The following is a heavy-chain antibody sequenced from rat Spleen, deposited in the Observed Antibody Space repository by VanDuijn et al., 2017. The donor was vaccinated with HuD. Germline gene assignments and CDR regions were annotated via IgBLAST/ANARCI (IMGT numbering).Heavy chain of an antibody. CDR2: ITNASGGT. V-gene: IGHV5-31*01. Sequence: EVQLVESGGGLVQPGRSLKLSCVGSGFTFNYYWMTWIRQAPGKGLEWVASITNASGGTHYPDSVKGRFTISRDVAKSTLYLQMDSLRSEDTATYYCARHGLPGYGVMDAWGQGVMVTVSS. J-gene: IGHJ2*01. CDR3: ARHGLPGYGVMDA. CDR1: GFTFNYYW. D-gene: IGHD1-4*01.